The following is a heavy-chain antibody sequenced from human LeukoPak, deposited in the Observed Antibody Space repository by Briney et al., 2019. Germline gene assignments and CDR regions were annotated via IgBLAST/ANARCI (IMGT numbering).Heavy chain of an antibody. J-gene: IGHJ3*02. CDR3: ASQIPAYCGGDCYWVNAFDI. Sequence: SETLSLTCTVSGGSISSYYWSWIRQPPGKGLEWIGYIYYSGSTNYNPSLKSRVTISVDTSKNQFSLKLSSVTAADTAVYYCASQIPAYCGGDCYWVNAFDIWGQGTMVTVSS. D-gene: IGHD2-21*02. CDR2: IYYSGST. CDR1: GGSISSYY. V-gene: IGHV4-59*08.